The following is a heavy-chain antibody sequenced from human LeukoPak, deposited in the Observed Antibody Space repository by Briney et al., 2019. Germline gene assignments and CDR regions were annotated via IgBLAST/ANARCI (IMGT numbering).Heavy chain of an antibody. CDR2: INPNSGVT. D-gene: IGHD3-22*01. J-gene: IGHJ4*02. CDR3: AKGGYEYDSSGHNYFDY. CDR1: GYTFTDHY. V-gene: IGHV1-2*02. Sequence: ASVKVSCKASGYTFTDHYILWVRQAPGQGLKGMGWINPNSGVTKYTQKFQGRVTMTRDTSISTAYMELSSLRSEDTAVYYCAKGGYEYDSSGHNYFDYWGQGTLVTVSS.